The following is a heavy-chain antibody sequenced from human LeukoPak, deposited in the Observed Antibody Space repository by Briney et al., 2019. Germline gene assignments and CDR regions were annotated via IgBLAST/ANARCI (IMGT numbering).Heavy chain of an antibody. CDR2: ISGSGSST. CDR3: VKGRSGTLYYFDY. J-gene: IGHJ4*02. V-gene: IGHV3-23*01. D-gene: IGHD3-10*01. Sequence: GGSLRVSCAASGFTFSSYAMSWVRQAPGEGLEWVSNISGSGSSTYYAETVRGRFTISRDKSKNTLYLQMKRLRAEDTAVYYCVKGRSGTLYYFDYWGQGTLVTVSS. CDR1: GFTFSSYA.